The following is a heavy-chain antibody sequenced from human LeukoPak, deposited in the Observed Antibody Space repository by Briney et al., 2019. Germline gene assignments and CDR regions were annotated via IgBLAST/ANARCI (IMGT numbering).Heavy chain of an antibody. J-gene: IGHJ4*02. CDR2: IRSSGSYV. CDR1: GFTFSSYT. CDR3: ARDVQIDY. D-gene: IGHD1-1*01. Sequence: GGSLRLSCAASGFTFSSYTMNWVRQAPGKGLEWVSSIRSSGSYVYYADSVKGRFTISRDNAENSLYLQMNSLRAEDTAVYYCARDVQIDYRGPGTLVTVSS. V-gene: IGHV3-21*01.